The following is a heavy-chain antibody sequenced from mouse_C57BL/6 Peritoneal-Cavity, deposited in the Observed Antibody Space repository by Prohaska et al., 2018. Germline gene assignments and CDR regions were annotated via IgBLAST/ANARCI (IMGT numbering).Heavy chain of an antibody. D-gene: IGHD3-2*02. J-gene: IGHJ3*01. CDR3: AREAQGFAY. Sequence: DVQLQESGPGLVKPSQSLSLTCSVTGYSITSGYYWNWIRQFPGNKLEWMGYISYDGSNNYNPSLKNRISITRDTSKNQFFLKLKSVTTEDTATYYCAREAQGFAYWGQGTLVTVSA. V-gene: IGHV3-6*01. CDR1: GYSITSGYY. CDR2: ISYDGSN.